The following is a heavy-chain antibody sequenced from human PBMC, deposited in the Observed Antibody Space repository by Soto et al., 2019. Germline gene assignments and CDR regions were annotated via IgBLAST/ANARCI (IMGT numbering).Heavy chain of an antibody. Sequence: SESLSLTCAVYGGSFSGYYWSWIRQPPGKGLEWIGEINHSGSTNYNPSLKSRVTISVDTSKNQFSLKLSSVTAADTAVYYCARGRNYYGSGSYSPYYYYGMDVWGQGTTVTVSS. CDR3: ARGRNYYGSGSYSPYYYYGMDV. CDR1: GGSFSGYY. V-gene: IGHV4-34*01. CDR2: INHSGST. D-gene: IGHD3-10*01. J-gene: IGHJ6*02.